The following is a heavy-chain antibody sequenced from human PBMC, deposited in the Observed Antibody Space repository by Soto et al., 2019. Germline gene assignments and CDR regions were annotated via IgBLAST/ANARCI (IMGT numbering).Heavy chain of an antibody. J-gene: IGHJ4*02. Sequence: EVQPLESGGGLVQPGGSLRLSCAASGFTFSSYAMSWVRQAPGKGLEWVSAISGSGGSTYYADSVKGRFTISRDNSKNTLYLQMNSLRAEDTAVYYCAKGTTDIVVVPAYWGQGTLVTVSS. D-gene: IGHD2-2*01. CDR2: ISGSGGST. V-gene: IGHV3-23*01. CDR3: AKGTTDIVVVPAY. CDR1: GFTFSSYA.